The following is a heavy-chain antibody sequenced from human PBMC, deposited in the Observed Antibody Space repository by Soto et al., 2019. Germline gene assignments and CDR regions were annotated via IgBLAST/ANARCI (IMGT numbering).Heavy chain of an antibody. CDR1: GFNISSFE. J-gene: IGHJ4*02. Sequence: GGSLSLSCDASGFNISSFEMNRVRQATGKGLGWVSYISSSGNTTYYADAVKGRFTISRDNAKNSLYLHMNSLRAEDTAVYYCSREHTLNYESVGYYYGSFWSHIDCWGQGALVTVSS. V-gene: IGHV3-48*03. CDR3: SREHTLNYESVGYYYGSFWSHIDC. D-gene: IGHD3-22*01. CDR2: ISSSGNTT.